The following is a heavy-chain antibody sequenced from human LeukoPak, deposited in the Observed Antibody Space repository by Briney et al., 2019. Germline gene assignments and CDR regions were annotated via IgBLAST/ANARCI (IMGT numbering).Heavy chain of an antibody. CDR1: GYLISNGYY. CDR2: IYHSRRT. J-gene: IGHJ4*02. CDR3: ARVEGYCTSTSSTSCYASRIDY. D-gene: IGHD2-2*01. Sequence: PSETLSLTCTVSGYLISNGYYWGWIRQPPGKGLEWIGNIYHSRRTYYNPSLKSRVTISVDTSKNQFSLKLSSVTAADTAIYYCARVEGYCTSTSSTSCYASRIDYWGQGTLVTVSS. V-gene: IGHV4-38-2*02.